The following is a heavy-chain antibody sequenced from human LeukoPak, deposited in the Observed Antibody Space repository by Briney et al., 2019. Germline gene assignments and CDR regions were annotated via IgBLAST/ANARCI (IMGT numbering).Heavy chain of an antibody. CDR3: ATGGHYYDSSGIDY. D-gene: IGHD3-22*01. Sequence: AEGSLRLSCAASGFTVSSNYMSWVRQAPGKGLEWVSVIYSGGSTYYADSVKGRFTISRDNSKNTLYLQMNSLRAEDTAVYYCATGGHYYDSSGIDYWGQGTLVTVSS. J-gene: IGHJ4*02. V-gene: IGHV3-53*01. CDR2: IYSGGST. CDR1: GFTVSSNY.